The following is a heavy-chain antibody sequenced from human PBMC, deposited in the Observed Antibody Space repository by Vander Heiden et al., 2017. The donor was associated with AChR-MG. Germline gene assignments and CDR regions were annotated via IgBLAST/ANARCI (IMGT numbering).Heavy chain of an antibody. D-gene: IGHD1-26*01. CDR1: GFTFSSYA. CDR2: ISGSGGST. Sequence: TASGFTFSSYAMSWVRQAPGKGLEWVSAISGSGGSTYYADSVKGRFTISRDNSKNTLYLQMNSLRAEDTAVYYCAKRPRWELWPYYMDVWGKGTTVTVSS. CDR3: AKRPRWELWPYYMDV. J-gene: IGHJ6*03. V-gene: IGHV3-23*01.